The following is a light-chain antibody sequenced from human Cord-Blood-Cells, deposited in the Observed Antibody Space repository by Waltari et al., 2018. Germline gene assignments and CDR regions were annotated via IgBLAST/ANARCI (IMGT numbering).Light chain of an antibody. CDR2: AAS. CDR1: QSISSY. Sequence: DIQMTQSPSSLSASVGDRVTITCRESQSISSYLNWYQQKPGKAPKLLIYAASSLQSWVPSRFSGSVSGTDFTLTISSLQPEDFATYYCQQSYSTPITFGQGTRLEIK. J-gene: IGKJ5*01. CDR3: QQSYSTPIT. V-gene: IGKV1-39*01.